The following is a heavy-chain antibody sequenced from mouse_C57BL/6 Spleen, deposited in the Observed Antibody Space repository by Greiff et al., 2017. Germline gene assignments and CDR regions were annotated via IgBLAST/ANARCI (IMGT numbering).Heavy chain of an antibody. CDR1: GFTFSDYG. CDR2: ISSGSSTI. CDR3: ARPRGSAFDY. V-gene: IGHV5-17*01. J-gene: IGHJ2*01. Sequence: DVKLVESGGGLVKPGGSLKLSCAASGFTFSDYGMHWVRQAPEKGLEWVAYISSGSSTIYYADTVKGRFTISRDNAKNTLFLQMTSLRSEDTAMYYCARPRGSAFDYWGQGTTLTVSS.